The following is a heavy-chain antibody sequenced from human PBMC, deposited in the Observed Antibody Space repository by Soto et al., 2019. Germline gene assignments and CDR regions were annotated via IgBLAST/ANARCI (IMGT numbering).Heavy chain of an antibody. CDR3: APRRAWSGDWFDWFDP. Sequence: SGPTLVNPTQTLTLTCTFSGFSLSSSGVGVGWIRQPPGMALAWLAIISWNDERHYSPSLQTRLTISKDTPKNQVVLTMTNMAPVDTATYYCAPRRAWSGDWFDWFDPWGQGILVTVSS. CDR2: ISWNDER. J-gene: IGHJ5*02. V-gene: IGHV2-5*01. D-gene: IGHD3-9*01. CDR1: GFSLSSSGVG.